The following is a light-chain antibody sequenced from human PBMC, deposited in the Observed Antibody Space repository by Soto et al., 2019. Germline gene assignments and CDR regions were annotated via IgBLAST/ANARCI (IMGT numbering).Light chain of an antibody. J-gene: IGKJ4*01. CDR2: GAS. CDR3: QQYNNWTLT. Sequence: EIVITQSPATLSVSPGERATLSCRASQSVRSNLAWYQQKPGQAPRLLIYGASTRDTGIPARFSGSGSGTEFTLTISSLQSEDFEVYYCQQYNNWTLTFGGGTKVDIK. CDR1: QSVRSN. V-gene: IGKV3-15*01.